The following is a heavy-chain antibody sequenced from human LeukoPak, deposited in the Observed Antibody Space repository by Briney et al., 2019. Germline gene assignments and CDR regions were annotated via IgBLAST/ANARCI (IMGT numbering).Heavy chain of an antibody. J-gene: IGHJ4*02. V-gene: IGHV3-7*01. D-gene: IGHD5-12*01. Sequence: PPGGSLRLSCAASGFTFSSYWMSWVRQAPGKGLEWVANIKQDGSEKYYVDSVKGRFTISRDSAKNSLYLQMNSLRAEDTAVYYCARDRSGYDTYFDYWGQGTLVTVSS. CDR1: GFTFSSYW. CDR3: ARDRSGYDTYFDY. CDR2: IKQDGSEK.